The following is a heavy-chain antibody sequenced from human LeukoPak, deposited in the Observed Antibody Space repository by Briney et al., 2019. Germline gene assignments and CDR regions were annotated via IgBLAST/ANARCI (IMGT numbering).Heavy chain of an antibody. D-gene: IGHD3-10*01. CDR1: GFTFSRYG. V-gene: IGHV3-33*01. CDR3: ARASGPFDY. CDR2: IWNDGSNK. J-gene: IGHJ4*02. Sequence: PGRSLRLSCAASGFTFSRYGMHWVRQAPGKGLEWVAVIWNDGSNKYYADSVKGRFAISRDNSKNTLYLQMNSLRAEDTAVYSCARASGPFDYWGQGTLVTVSS.